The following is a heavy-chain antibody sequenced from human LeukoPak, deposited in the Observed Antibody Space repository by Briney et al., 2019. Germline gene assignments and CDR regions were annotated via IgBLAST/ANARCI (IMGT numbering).Heavy chain of an antibody. CDR2: INHSGST. Sequence: PSETLSLTCAVYGGSFSGYYWSWIRQPPGKGLEWIGEINHSGSTNYSPSFQGQVTISADKSISTAYLQWSSLKASDTAMYYCARRGLPGKSHYYYYYYMDVWSKGTTVTISS. J-gene: IGHJ6*03. V-gene: IGHV4-34*01. D-gene: IGHD3-22*01. CDR1: GGSFSGYY. CDR3: ARRGLPGKSHYYYYYYMDV.